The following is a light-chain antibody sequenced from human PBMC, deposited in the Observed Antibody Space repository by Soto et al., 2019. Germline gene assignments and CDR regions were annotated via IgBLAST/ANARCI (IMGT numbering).Light chain of an antibody. Sequence: QAVVTQEPSLTVSPGGTVTLTCGSSTGTVTSGHYPYWFQQKPGQAPRTLIYDVSKRPSGVPDHFSGSKSGNTASLTISGLQAEDEADYYCCSYAGSFSWVFGGGTKLTVL. CDR1: TGTVTSGHY. V-gene: IGLV7-46*01. CDR2: DVS. CDR3: CSYAGSFSWV. J-gene: IGLJ3*02.